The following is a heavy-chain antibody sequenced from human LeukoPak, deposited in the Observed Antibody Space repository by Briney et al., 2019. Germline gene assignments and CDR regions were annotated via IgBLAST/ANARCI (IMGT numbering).Heavy chain of an antibody. J-gene: IGHJ4*02. D-gene: IGHD3-22*01. CDR3: AKEGGSTMIVMVPIDASLDY. Sequence: GGSLRLSCAASGFTFSSYGMHWVRQAPGKGLEWVAVISYDGSNKYYADSAKGRFTISRDNSKNTLYLQMNSLRTEDTAIYYCAKEGGSTMIVMVPIDASLDYWGQGTLVTVSS. CDR2: ISYDGSNK. V-gene: IGHV3-30*18. CDR1: GFTFSSYG.